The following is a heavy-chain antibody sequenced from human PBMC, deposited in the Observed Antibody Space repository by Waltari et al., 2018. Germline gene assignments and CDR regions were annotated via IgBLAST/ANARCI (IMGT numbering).Heavy chain of an antibody. CDR2: FSADKGNT. CDR3: ARDGPYDSSGYIDY. J-gene: IGHJ4*02. CDR1: GYTFTSYG. D-gene: IGHD3-22*01. V-gene: IGHV1-18*01. Sequence: QVQLVQSGAEVKKPGASVKVSCKASGYTFTSYGISWVRQAPGQWLEWMGWFSADKGNTTYAQKLQGRVTVTTDTSTSTAYMELRGLRSDDTAVYYCARDGPYDSSGYIDYWGQGTLVTVSS.